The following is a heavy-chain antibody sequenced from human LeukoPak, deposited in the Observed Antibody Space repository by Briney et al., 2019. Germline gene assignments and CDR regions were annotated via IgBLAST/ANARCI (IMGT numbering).Heavy chain of an antibody. J-gene: IGHJ5*02. Sequence: GESLKISCKASGYSFTSYWIGWVRQMPGKGLEWMGIIYPGDSDTRYSPSFQGQVTISADKSISTAYLQWSSLKASDTAMYYCARLSVVVVAVGGGWFDPWGQGTLVTVSS. V-gene: IGHV5-51*01. CDR3: ARLSVVVVAVGGGWFDP. CDR2: IYPGDSDT. D-gene: IGHD2-15*01. CDR1: GYSFTSYW.